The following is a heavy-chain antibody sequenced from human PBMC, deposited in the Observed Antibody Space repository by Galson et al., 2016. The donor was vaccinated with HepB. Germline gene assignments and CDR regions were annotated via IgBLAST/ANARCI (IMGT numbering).Heavy chain of an antibody. D-gene: IGHD3-10*02. Sequence: QSGAEVKKPGESLRISCKGSGYSFPTQWIAWVRQKPGKGLEWMGIIYPGDSDTKYSPSFQGRVTMSADRSISTAYLQWSSLKASDSATYYCARPSITMSVGGAFEIWGQGTMVTVSS. V-gene: IGHV5-51*01. J-gene: IGHJ3*02. CDR2: IYPGDSDT. CDR3: ARPSITMSVGGAFEI. CDR1: GYSFPTQW.